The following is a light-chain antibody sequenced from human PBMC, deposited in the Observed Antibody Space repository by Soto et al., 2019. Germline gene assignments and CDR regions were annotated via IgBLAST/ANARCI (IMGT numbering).Light chain of an antibody. CDR3: QQYASLPYS. Sequence: DIVMTQSPSSLSASVGARVTITCQASQDITNYLSWYQQKPGRAPNLLIYDASNLEAGVPSRFSGSGSETDFTFTISSLQPEEIATYYCQQYASLPYSFGQGTKLDI. CDR2: DAS. V-gene: IGKV1-33*01. J-gene: IGKJ2*03. CDR1: QDITNY.